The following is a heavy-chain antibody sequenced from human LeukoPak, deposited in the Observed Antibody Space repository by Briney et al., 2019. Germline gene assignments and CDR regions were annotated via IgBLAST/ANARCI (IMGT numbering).Heavy chain of an antibody. Sequence: AASVKVSCKASGYTFTGYYMHWVRQAPGQGLEWMGWINPNSGGTNYAQKFQGRVTMTRDTSISTAYMELSRLSSDDTAVYYCARGHTMIVVIRGAKDAFDIWGQGTMVTVSS. D-gene: IGHD3-22*01. CDR2: INPNSGGT. CDR3: ARGHTMIVVIRGAKDAFDI. CDR1: GYTFTGYY. V-gene: IGHV1-2*02. J-gene: IGHJ3*02.